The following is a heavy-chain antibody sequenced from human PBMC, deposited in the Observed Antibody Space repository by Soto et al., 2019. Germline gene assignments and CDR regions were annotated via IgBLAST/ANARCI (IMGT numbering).Heavy chain of an antibody. V-gene: IGHV3-23*01. D-gene: IGHD3-10*01. CDR2: ISGSGGRT. J-gene: IGHJ4*02. CDR3: AKDHVKGMVRGVSLDY. CDR1: GFTFSSYA. Sequence: GGSLRLSCAASGFTFSSYAMSWVRQAPGKGLEWVSAISGSGGRTYYADSVKGRFTISRDNSKNTLYLQMNSLRAEDTAVYYCAKDHVKGMVRGVSLDYWGQGTLVTVSS.